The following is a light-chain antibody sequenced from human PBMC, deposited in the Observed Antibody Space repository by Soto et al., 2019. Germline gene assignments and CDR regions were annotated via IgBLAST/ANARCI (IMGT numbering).Light chain of an antibody. CDR2: GAS. V-gene: IGKV3-20*01. J-gene: IGKJ1*01. CDR3: QQYGSSPGT. Sequence: EIGFTQSPSPPFSSPGERATLSCRASQSVTSNYLAWYQQKRGQAPRLLIWGASIRATGLPDRFSGGGSGTDFTLTISRLEAEDFAVYYCQQYGSSPGTFGQGTKVDIK. CDR1: QSVTSNY.